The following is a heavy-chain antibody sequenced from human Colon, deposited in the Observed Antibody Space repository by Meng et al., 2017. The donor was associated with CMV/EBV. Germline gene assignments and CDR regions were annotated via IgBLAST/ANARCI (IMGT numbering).Heavy chain of an antibody. V-gene: IGHV1-8*01. D-gene: IGHD3-3*01. CDR2: MNPNSGNT. CDR3: ARGLLRFLEWFSPYYYYGMDV. CDR1: GYTFTSYD. J-gene: IGHJ6*02. Sequence: ASVKVSCKASGYTFTSYDINWVRQATGQGLEWMGWMNPNSGNTGNAQKFQGRVTMTRNTSISTAYMELSSLRSEDTAVYYCARGLLRFLEWFSPYYYYGMDVWGQGTTVTVSS.